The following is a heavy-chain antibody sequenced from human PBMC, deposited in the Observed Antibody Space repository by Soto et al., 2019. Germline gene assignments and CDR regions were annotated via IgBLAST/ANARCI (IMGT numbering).Heavy chain of an antibody. CDR3: AKDSGSGSYYGPYYYYGMDV. CDR1: GFTFSSYG. J-gene: IGHJ6*02. V-gene: IGHV3-30*18. Sequence: QVQLVESGGGVVQPGRSLRLSCAASGFTFSSYGMHRVRQAPGKGLEWVAVISYDGSNKYYADSVKGRFTISRDNSKNTLYLQMNSLRAEDTAVYYCAKDSGSGSYYGPYYYYGMDVWGQGTTVTVSS. D-gene: IGHD3-10*01. CDR2: ISYDGSNK.